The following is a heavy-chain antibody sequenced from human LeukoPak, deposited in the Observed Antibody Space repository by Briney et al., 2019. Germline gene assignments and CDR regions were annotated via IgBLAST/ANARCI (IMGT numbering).Heavy chain of an antibody. Sequence: GGPLRLSCAASGFAFSTYAMHWVRQAPGKGLEWVSVLYSDGRTYYADSVKGRFTISRDTSKNTLYLQVNSLRAEDTAVYYCARGGGYYPIDYWGQGTLVTVSS. CDR2: LYSDGRT. D-gene: IGHD2-15*01. J-gene: IGHJ4*02. CDR3: ARGGGYYPIDY. V-gene: IGHV3-53*01. CDR1: GFAFSTYA.